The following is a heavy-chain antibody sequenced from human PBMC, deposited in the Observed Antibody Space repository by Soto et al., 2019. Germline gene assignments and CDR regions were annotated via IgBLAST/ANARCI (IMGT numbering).Heavy chain of an antibody. Sequence: PSETLSLTCTVSGGSISSGDYYWSWIRQPPGKSMEWIGHIYYSGSTYYNPSLKSRVTISVDTSKNQFSLKLSSVSAVDTAVYYCARDRIGEGYCSGGSCDWFVHWCPVTLVTVSS. J-gene: IGHJ5*02. CDR1: GGSISSGDYY. V-gene: IGHV4-30-4*01. CDR3: ARDRIGEGYCSGGSCDWFVH. D-gene: IGHD2-15*01. CDR2: IYYSGST.